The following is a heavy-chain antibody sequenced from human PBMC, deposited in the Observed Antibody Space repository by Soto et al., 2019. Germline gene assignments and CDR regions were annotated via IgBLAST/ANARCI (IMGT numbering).Heavy chain of an antibody. V-gene: IGHV3-7*05. Sequence: EVQLVESGGGLVQPGGSLRLSCAASGFTFNTSWMSWVRRAPGKGLEWVAHMNQHGSEKYYVDSVKGRFTISGDDAKNSLYLQMNSLGPEDTAVYYCVSWAGSSYWGQGTLVTVSS. J-gene: IGHJ4*02. D-gene: IGHD3-10*01. CDR2: MNQHGSEK. CDR1: GFTFNTSW. CDR3: VSWAGSSY.